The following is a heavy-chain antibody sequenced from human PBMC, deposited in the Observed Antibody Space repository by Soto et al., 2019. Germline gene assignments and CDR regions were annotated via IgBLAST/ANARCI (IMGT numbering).Heavy chain of an antibody. CDR2: ITSSTSYI. Sequence: PGGSLRLSCAASGFTFSSYSMNWVRQAPGKGLEWVSSITSSTSYIYYVDSVKGRFTISRDNAKNSLYLQMNSLRAEDTAVYYCARDDTYGMDVWGQGTTVTVSS. CDR3: ARDDTYGMDV. J-gene: IGHJ6*02. CDR1: GFTFSSYS. V-gene: IGHV3-21*01.